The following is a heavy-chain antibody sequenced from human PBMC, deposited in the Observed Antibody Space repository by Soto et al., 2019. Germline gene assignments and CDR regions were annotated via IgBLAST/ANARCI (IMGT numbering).Heavy chain of an antibody. J-gene: IGHJ4*02. D-gene: IGHD3-16*01. CDR1: GYTFSNYD. Sequence: ASVKVSCKGSGYTFSNYDINWVRQAPGQGLEWMGWISAYNGNTNYAQKFQGRVTMTTDTSTSTAYLELRSLRSDDTAVYYCARGGTQIDYWGQGTLVNVPQ. CDR3: ARGGTQIDY. V-gene: IGHV1-18*01. CDR2: ISAYNGNT.